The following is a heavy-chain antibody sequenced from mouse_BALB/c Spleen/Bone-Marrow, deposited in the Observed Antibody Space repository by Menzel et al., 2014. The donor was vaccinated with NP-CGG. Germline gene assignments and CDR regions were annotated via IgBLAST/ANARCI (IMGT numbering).Heavy chain of an antibody. CDR2: ISSGGSYT. CDR1: GFTFSSYA. J-gene: IGHJ4*01. CDR3: ARSLYDYDAMDY. D-gene: IGHD1-1*01. Sequence: DVKLVESGGGLVKXGGSLKLSCAASGFTFSSYAMSWVRQTPEKRLEWVATISSGGSYTYYADSGKGRLTISRDNAKNTLYLQMSSLRSEDTAMYYCARSLYDYDAMDYWGQGTSVTVSS. V-gene: IGHV5-9-1*01.